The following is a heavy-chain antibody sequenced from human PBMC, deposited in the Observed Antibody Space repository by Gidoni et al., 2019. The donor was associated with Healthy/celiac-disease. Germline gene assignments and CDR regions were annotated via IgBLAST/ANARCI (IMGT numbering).Heavy chain of an antibody. CDR3: ARDPRPVGTKRGGRDYYYGMDV. D-gene: IGHD5-12*01. Sequence: SGSTYYNPSLKSRVTISVDTSKNQFSLKLSSVTAADTAVYYCARDPRPVGTKRGGRDYYYGMDVWGQGTTVTVSS. CDR2: SGST. V-gene: IGHV4-31*02. J-gene: IGHJ6*02.